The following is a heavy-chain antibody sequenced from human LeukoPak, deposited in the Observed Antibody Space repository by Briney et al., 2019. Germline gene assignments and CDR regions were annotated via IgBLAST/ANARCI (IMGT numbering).Heavy chain of an antibody. J-gene: IGHJ4*02. Sequence: PGGSLRLSCAASGFTFSSCGFNWVRQAPGKGLEWVSSIGPTGTDRYYADSVRGRFTISRDNAKNSMYLQMNSLRAEDTAVYYCAREQWLGTYDYWGQGTLVTVSS. CDR1: GFTFSSCG. D-gene: IGHD6-19*01. CDR3: AREQWLGTYDY. V-gene: IGHV3-21*01. CDR2: IGPTGTDR.